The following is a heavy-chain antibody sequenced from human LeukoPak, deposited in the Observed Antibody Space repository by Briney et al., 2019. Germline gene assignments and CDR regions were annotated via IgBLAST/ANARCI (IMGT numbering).Heavy chain of an antibody. Sequence: ASVKVSCKASGYTFTSYDINWVRQATGQGLEWMGWMNPNSGNTNYAQKLQGRVTMTTDTSTSTAYMELRSLRSDDTAVYYCARDASSLWFGELSWFDPWGQGTLVTVSS. CDR2: MNPNSGNT. CDR1: GYTFTSYD. V-gene: IGHV1-18*01. J-gene: IGHJ5*02. D-gene: IGHD3-10*01. CDR3: ARDASSLWFGELSWFDP.